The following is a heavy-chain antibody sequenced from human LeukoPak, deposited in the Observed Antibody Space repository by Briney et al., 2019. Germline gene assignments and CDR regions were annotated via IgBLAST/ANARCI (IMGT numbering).Heavy chain of an antibody. J-gene: IGHJ4*02. CDR3: ARDALLVDTAPPGAVDY. D-gene: IGHD5-18*01. V-gene: IGHV3-23*01. Sequence: GGSLRLSCAASGFTFSSYAMSWDRQAPGKGLEWVSAISGSGGSTYYADSVKGRFTISRDNSKNTLYLQMNSLRAEDTAVYYCARDALLVDTAPPGAVDYWGQGTLVTVSS. CDR2: ISGSGGST. CDR1: GFTFSSYA.